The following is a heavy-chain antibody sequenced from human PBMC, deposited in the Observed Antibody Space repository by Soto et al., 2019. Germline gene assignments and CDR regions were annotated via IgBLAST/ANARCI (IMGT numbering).Heavy chain of an antibody. D-gene: IGHD2-21*02. J-gene: IGHJ3*02. Sequence: QVRLQESGPGLVKPSETLSLRCSVSGVSIMSFYWTWIRQPPGKGLESIGFVYYTGNTNYNPSLTSRVSMSVDTSNIQCSLYLTSVTAADTAVYYCVRRAYCGGDCFSFDIWGQGTMVTVSS. V-gene: IGHV4-59*01. CDR2: VYYTGNT. CDR1: GVSIMSFY. CDR3: VRRAYCGGDCFSFDI.